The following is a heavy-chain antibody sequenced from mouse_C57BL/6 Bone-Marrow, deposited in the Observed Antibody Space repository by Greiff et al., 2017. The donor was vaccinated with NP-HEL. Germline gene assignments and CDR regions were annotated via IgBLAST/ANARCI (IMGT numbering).Heavy chain of an antibody. CDR1: GFSLPSYG. CDR3: AKNQRHYSNYFYAMDY. Sequence: QVQLQQSGPGLVPPSQSLSITCTVSGFSLPSYGVHWVRQSPGKGLAWLGVIWRGGSTGYNAAFMSRLSITKDNSKSQVFFKMNSLQADDTAIYYCAKNQRHYSNYFYAMDYWGQGTSVTVSS. D-gene: IGHD2-5*01. CDR2: IWRGGST. J-gene: IGHJ4*01. V-gene: IGHV2-5*01.